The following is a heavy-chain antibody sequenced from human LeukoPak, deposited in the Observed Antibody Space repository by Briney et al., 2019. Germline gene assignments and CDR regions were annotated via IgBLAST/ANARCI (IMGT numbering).Heavy chain of an antibody. J-gene: IGHJ4*02. CDR1: GGSFSGYY. CDR2: INHSGST. Sequence: PSETLSLTCAVYGGSFSGYYWSWIRQPPGKGLEWIGEINHSGSTNYNPSLKSRVTISVGTSKNQFSLKLSSVTAADTAVYYCARVQYSSSSRDYWGQGTLVTVSS. V-gene: IGHV4-34*01. CDR3: ARVQYSSSSRDY. D-gene: IGHD6-6*01.